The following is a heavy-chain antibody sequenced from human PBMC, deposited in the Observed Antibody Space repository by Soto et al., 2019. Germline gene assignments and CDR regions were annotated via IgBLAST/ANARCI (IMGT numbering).Heavy chain of an antibody. D-gene: IGHD6-13*01. CDR3: ARAGSSWYLGWFDP. J-gene: IGHJ5*02. CDR1: GGSISSYY. CDR2: IYYSGST. Sequence: SETLSLTCTVSGGSISSYYWSWIRQPPGKGLEWTGYIYYSGSTNYNPSLKSRVTISVDTSKNQFSLKLSSVTAADTAVYYCARAGSSWYLGWFDPWGQGTLVTVSS. V-gene: IGHV4-59*01.